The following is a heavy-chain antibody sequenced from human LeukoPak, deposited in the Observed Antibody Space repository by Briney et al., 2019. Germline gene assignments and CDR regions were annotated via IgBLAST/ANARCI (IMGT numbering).Heavy chain of an antibody. CDR1: GGSFSGYY. J-gene: IGHJ4*02. Sequence: SETLSLTCAAYGGSFSGYYWSWIRQPPGKGLEWIGEINHSGSTNYDPSLKSRVTISVDTSKNQLSLKLSSVTAADTAVYYCARERTRHFDYWGQGTLVTVSS. CDR2: INHSGST. V-gene: IGHV4-34*01. CDR3: ARERTRHFDY. D-gene: IGHD1-14*01.